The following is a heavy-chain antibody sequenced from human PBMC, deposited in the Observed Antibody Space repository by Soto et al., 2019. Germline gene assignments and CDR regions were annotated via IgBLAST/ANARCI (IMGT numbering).Heavy chain of an antibody. CDR1: GFTFSGYS. D-gene: IGHD2-8*01. Sequence: EVQLVESGGGLVKPGGSLRLSCVASGFTFSGYSINWCQAPGKGLEWVSYISGPSIYIYYADSVKGRFTISRDNAKSAVYLQMNSLRAEDTAVYYCARGFRNGFNVWGQGTTVSVSS. CDR2: ISGPSIYI. CDR3: ARGFRNGFNV. V-gene: IGHV3-21*01. J-gene: IGHJ6*02.